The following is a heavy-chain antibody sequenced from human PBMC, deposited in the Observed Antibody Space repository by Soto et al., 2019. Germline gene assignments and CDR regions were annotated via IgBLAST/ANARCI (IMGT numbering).Heavy chain of an antibody. Sequence: QVQLQESGPGLVKPSQTLSLTCTVSGDSISNGGFYYSWIRQHPGQGLEWVGYIFHSGSTLSNPSLRIRVTLSADTSKNQLFLKLTSVTAADTAVYYCARGGIAGHWFDPWGQGTLVTVSA. CDR3: ARGGIAGHWFDP. V-gene: IGHV4-31*03. CDR1: GDSISNGGFY. J-gene: IGHJ5*02. CDR2: IFHSGST. D-gene: IGHD2-15*01.